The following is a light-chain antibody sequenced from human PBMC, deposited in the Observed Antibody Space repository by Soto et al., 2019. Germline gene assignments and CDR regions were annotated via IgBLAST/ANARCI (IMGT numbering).Light chain of an antibody. CDR2: DAS. Sequence: DIHMTQSPSSLSASVGDRFTITCRASQSISSYLNWYQQKPGKAPKALIYDASTLRSGVPSRFSGGGSGTEFTLTISSLQPDDFATYYCQQYYTYSWTFGQGTKVDIK. CDR3: QQYYTYSWT. CDR1: QSISSY. J-gene: IGKJ1*01. V-gene: IGKV1-5*01.